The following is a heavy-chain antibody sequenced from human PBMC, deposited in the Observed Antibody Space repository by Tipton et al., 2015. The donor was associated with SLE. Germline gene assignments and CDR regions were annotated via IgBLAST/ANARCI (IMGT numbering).Heavy chain of an antibody. J-gene: IGHJ4*02. CDR3: ARRYNWNYKGYFDY. CDR2: INHVGRT. Sequence: TLSLTCAVYGGSLSGYYWSWIRQSPGKGLEWIDDINHVGRTNYNPSLRSRATISIDTSKNQFSLKLTSVTAADTAVYYCARRYNWNYKGYFDYWGQGTPVTVSS. V-gene: IGHV4-34*01. CDR1: GGSLSGYY. D-gene: IGHD1-7*01.